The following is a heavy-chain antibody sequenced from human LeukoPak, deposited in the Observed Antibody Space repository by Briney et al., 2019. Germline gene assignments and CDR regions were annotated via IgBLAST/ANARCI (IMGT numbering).Heavy chain of an antibody. CDR3: AKDLSGYPFYGMDV. Sequence: PGGSLRLSCAASGFTFSSYGMHWVRQALGKGLEWVAVISYDGSNKYYADSVKGRFTISRDNSKNTLYLQMNSLRAEDTAVYYCAKDLSGYPFYGMDVWGQGTTVTVSS. J-gene: IGHJ6*02. V-gene: IGHV3-30*18. D-gene: IGHD3-3*01. CDR2: ISYDGSNK. CDR1: GFTFSSYG.